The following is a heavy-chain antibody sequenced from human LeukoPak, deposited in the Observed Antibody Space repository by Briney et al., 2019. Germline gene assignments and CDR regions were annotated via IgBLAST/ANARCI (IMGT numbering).Heavy chain of an antibody. CDR2: IIPIFGTA. V-gene: IGHV1-69*13. D-gene: IGHD2-2*01. Sequence: SVKVSCKASGGTFSSYAISWVRQAPGQGLEWMGGIIPIFGTANYAQKFQGRVTITADESTSTAYMELSSLRSEDAAVYYCACCSSTSCPTGDWYFDLWGRGTLVTVSS. CDR1: GGTFSSYA. CDR3: ACCSSTSCPTGDWYFDL. J-gene: IGHJ2*01.